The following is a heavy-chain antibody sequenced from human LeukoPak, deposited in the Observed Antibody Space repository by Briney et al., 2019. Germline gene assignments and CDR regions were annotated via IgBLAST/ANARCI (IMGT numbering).Heavy chain of an antibody. CDR1: GFTFSSYS. Sequence: AGSLRLSCAASGFTFSSYSMNWVRQAPGKGLEWVSSVSSSSSYIYYADSVKGRFTISRDNAKNSLYLQMNSLRAEDTAVYYCARVRTDILTGEDAFDIWGQGTMVTVSS. V-gene: IGHV3-21*01. CDR2: VSSSSSYI. D-gene: IGHD3-9*01. J-gene: IGHJ3*02. CDR3: ARVRTDILTGEDAFDI.